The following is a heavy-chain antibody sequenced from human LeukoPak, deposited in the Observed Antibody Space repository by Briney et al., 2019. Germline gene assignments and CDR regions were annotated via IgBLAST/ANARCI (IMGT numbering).Heavy chain of an antibody. Sequence: GSSVKVSCKASGGTFSSYAISWVRQAPGQGLEWMGGIIPIFGTANYAQKFQGRVTMTRDMSTSTDYLELSSLRSDDTAIYYCARDNSLDDNAWWFDPWGQGTLVTVSS. CDR3: ARDNSLDDNAWWFDP. J-gene: IGHJ5*02. D-gene: IGHD1-1*01. CDR1: GGTFSSYA. V-gene: IGHV1-69*05. CDR2: IIPIFGTA.